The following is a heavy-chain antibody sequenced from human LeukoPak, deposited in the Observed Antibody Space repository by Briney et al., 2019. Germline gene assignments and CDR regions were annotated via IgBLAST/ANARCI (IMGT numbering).Heavy chain of an antibody. V-gene: IGHV1-46*01. D-gene: IGHD6-13*01. J-gene: IGHJ4*02. CDR1: GYSFTTYY. Sequence: GASVKVSCKASGYSFTTYYIHWVRQVPGQGLEWMGLINPGGGGTNYAQKFRGRVTMTRDTSTSTVSIDLSSLRSDDTAFYFCARAGPTAAPDYWGQGTLVTVSS. CDR2: INPGGGGT. CDR3: ARAGPTAAPDY.